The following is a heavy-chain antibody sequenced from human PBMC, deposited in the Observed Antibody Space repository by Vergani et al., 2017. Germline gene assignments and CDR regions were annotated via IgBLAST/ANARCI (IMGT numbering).Heavy chain of an antibody. Sequence: QVQLVESGGGVVQPGTSLRLSCVVSGFALNRHAMYWVRQAPGKGLEWVVGISFDGTNEYYPDLVKGRFTISRDIAKNTLYLQVRSLRLDDTGVYHCVRDRGRCAGGRGYTEAWDYWGQGTPVTVSS. V-gene: IGHV3-30-3*01. CDR2: ISFDGTNE. D-gene: IGHD6-25*01. CDR3: VRDRGRCAGGRGYTEAWDY. J-gene: IGHJ4*02. CDR1: GFALNRHA.